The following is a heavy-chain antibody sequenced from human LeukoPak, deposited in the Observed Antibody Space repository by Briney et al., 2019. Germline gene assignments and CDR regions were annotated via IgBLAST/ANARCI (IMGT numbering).Heavy chain of an antibody. Sequence: GGSLRLSCAASGFMFSAYGMHWVRQAPGKGLEWVAFIRYGGSNKYYTDSVKGRFTISRDNSQNTLYLQMNSLRIEDTAVYYCAKGFFDYGDYGYYFDYWGQGTLVTVSS. CDR3: AKGFFDYGDYGYYFDY. CDR2: IRYGGSNK. CDR1: GFMFSAYG. V-gene: IGHV3-30*02. D-gene: IGHD4-17*01. J-gene: IGHJ4*02.